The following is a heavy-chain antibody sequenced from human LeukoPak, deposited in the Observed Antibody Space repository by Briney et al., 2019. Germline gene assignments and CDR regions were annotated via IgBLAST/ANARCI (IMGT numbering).Heavy chain of an antibody. Sequence: PGGSLRLSCAGSGFTFSNYALTWVRQAPGKGLEWVSVISGSGDSTHYLDSVQGRFIVFRDNSKNTLYLQMTSLRAEDTAIYYCAKEFYYDDSGSWSPFFDYWGQGTLVTVSS. V-gene: IGHV3-23*01. CDR3: AKEFYYDDSGSWSPFFDY. CDR1: GFTFSNYA. CDR2: ISGSGDST. D-gene: IGHD3-22*01. J-gene: IGHJ4*02.